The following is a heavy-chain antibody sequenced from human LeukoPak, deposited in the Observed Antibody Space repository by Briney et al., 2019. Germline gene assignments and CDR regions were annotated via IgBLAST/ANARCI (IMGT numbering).Heavy chain of an antibody. CDR2: ISSSGSTL. CDR3: ARRRYNWNAIDY. Sequence: GGSLRLPCAASGFTFSDYYMSWIRQAPGKGLEWVSYISSSGSTLYYADSVKGRITISRDNAKNSLYLQMNSLRAKDTAVYYCARRRYNWNAIDYWGQGTLVTVSS. D-gene: IGHD1-20*01. CDR1: GFTFSDYY. V-gene: IGHV3-11*01. J-gene: IGHJ4*02.